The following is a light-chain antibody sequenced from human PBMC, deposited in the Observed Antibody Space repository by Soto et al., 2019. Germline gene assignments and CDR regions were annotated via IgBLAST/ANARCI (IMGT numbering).Light chain of an antibody. CDR1: QSISSW. V-gene: IGKV1-5*01. Sequence: DIQMTQSPSTLSASVGDRVTITCRASQSISSWLAWYQQKPGKAPKLLIYDASSLESGVPSSFSGSGAVTEFTLTICSLQPYDFATYYGQQYNSYPYTFGHVNKLEIK. CDR2: DAS. CDR3: QQYNSYPYT. J-gene: IGKJ2*01.